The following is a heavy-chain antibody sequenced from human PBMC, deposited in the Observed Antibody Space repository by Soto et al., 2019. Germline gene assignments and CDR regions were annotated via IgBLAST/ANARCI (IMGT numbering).Heavy chain of an antibody. D-gene: IGHD6-13*01. CDR2: IYVGDSDT. Sequence: PGESLKISCKGSGYIFTNYWIGWVRQMPGKGLEWMGIIYVGDSDTRYSPSFQGQVTISVDKSISTAYLQWSSLKASDTAMYYCAIHGSRGAGINYIDYWGQGTQVTVSS. J-gene: IGHJ4*02. CDR3: AIHGSRGAGINYIDY. V-gene: IGHV5-51*01. CDR1: GYIFTNYW.